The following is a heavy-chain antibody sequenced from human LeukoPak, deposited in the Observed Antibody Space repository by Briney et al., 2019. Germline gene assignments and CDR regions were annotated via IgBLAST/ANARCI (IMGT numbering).Heavy chain of an antibody. V-gene: IGHV1-2*02. CDR3: AMSHDYYDSSGYYYFDY. CDR1: GYTFTGYY. CDR2: INPNNGGT. J-gene: IGHJ4*02. Sequence: ASVTVSCKASGYTFTGYYMHWVRQAPGQGREGMGWINPNNGGTNYAQKFQGRVTMTRDTSISTAYMELSRLRSDDTAVYYCAMSHDYYDSSGYYYFDYWGQGTLVTVS. D-gene: IGHD3-22*01.